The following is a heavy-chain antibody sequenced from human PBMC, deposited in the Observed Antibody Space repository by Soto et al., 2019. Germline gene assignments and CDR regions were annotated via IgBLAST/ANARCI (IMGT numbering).Heavy chain of an antibody. CDR2: IIPIFGTA. J-gene: IGHJ6*02. Sequence: QVQLVQSGAEVKKPGSSVKVSCKASGGTFSSYAISWVRQAPGQGLEWMGGIIPIFGTANYAQKFQGRVTITADESMSTAYMELSSLRSEDTAGYYCARDGWRDIVLVPAASGYYYYGMDVWGQGTTVTVSS. CDR1: GGTFSSYA. CDR3: ARDGWRDIVLVPAASGYYYYGMDV. V-gene: IGHV1-69*12. D-gene: IGHD2-2*01.